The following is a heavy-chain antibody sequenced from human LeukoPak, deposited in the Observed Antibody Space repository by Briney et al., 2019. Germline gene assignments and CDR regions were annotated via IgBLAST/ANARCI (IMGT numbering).Heavy chain of an antibody. CDR3: ARHRHYYRSGSYYGAPYYMDV. J-gene: IGHJ6*03. CDR1: GGSISSSRYY. Sequence: SETLSLTCTGSGGSISSSRYYWGGIRQPPGKGLEWIGSIYYSGSTYYNPSLKSRVTISVNTSKTQFSLKLSSVTAADTAVYYCARHRHYYRSGSYYGAPYYMDVWGKGTTVTISS. CDR2: IYYSGST. D-gene: IGHD3-10*01. V-gene: IGHV4-39*01.